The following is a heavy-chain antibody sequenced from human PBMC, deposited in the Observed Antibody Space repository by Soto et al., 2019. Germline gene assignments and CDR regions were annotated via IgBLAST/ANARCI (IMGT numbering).Heavy chain of an antibody. CDR2: IYYSGST. J-gene: IGHJ6*03. Sequence: SETLSLTCTVSGGSISSYYWSWIRQPPGKGLEWIGYIYYSGSTNYNPSLKSRVTISVDTSKNQFSLKLSSVTAADTAVYYCARFRVNYYYYMDVWGKGTTVTVSS. V-gene: IGHV4-59*01. CDR3: ARFRVNYYYYMDV. CDR1: GGSISSYY.